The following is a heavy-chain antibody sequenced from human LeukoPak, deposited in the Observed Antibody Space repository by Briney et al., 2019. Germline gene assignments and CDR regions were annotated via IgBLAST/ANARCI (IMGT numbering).Heavy chain of an antibody. V-gene: IGHV3-53*01. D-gene: IGHD4-11*01. CDR3: ASRATVTTDRFWFDP. CDR2: IYSGGST. CDR1: GFTVSSNY. Sequence: GGSLRLSCAASGFTVSSNYMSWVRQAPGKGLEWVSVIYSGGSTYYADSVKGRFTISRDNSKNTLYLQMNSLRAEDTAVYFCASRATVTTDRFWFDPLGQGTLVTVSS. J-gene: IGHJ5*02.